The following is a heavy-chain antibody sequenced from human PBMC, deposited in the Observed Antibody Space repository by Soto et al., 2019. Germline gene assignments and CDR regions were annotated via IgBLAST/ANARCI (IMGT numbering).Heavy chain of an antibody. J-gene: IGHJ3*02. CDR2: INTEGGST. Sequence: EVQLVESGGDLVQPGGSLRLSCAASGFTFTGHWMHWVRQVPGKGLVWVARINTEGGSTNYADAVKGRFTISRDSATNTVYLKMKGLRVDDTSVYFCAREAGYCSTTSCYRRAFDTWGQGTMVTVSS. CDR3: AREAGYCSTTSCYRRAFDT. CDR1: GFTFTGHW. D-gene: IGHD2-2*01. V-gene: IGHV3-74*01.